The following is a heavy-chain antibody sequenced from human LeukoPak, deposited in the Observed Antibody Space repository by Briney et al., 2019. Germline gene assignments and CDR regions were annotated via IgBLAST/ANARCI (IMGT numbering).Heavy chain of an antibody. V-gene: IGHV3-23*01. Sequence: GGSLRLSCAASGFTFSDYYMSWVRQAPGKGLEWVSAISGSGGSTYYADSVKGRFTISRDNSKNTLYLQMNSLRAEDTAVYYCAKCYYYGSGSYHLYYYYYYMDVWGKGTTVTISS. D-gene: IGHD3-10*01. J-gene: IGHJ6*03. CDR1: GFTFSDYY. CDR3: AKCYYYGSGSYHLYYYYYYMDV. CDR2: ISGSGGST.